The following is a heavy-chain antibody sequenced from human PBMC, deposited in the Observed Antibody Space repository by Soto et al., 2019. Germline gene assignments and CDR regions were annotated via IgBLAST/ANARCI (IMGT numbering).Heavy chain of an antibody. CDR1: GGSISSYY. CDR2: IYYSGST. V-gene: IGHV4-59*01. J-gene: IGHJ5*02. D-gene: IGHD6-6*01. Sequence: KQSQTLSLTCTVSGGSISSYYWSWIRQPPGKGLEWIGYIYYSGSTNYNPSLKSRVTISVDTSKNQCSLKLSSVTAADTAVYYCARERGPYSSSPGYNWFDPWGQGTLVTVSS. CDR3: ARERGPYSSSPGYNWFDP.